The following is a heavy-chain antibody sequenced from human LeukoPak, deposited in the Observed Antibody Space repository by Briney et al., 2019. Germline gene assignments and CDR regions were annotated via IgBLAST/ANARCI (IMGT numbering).Heavy chain of an antibody. CDR3: ARNTIVRGVIILFDY. Sequence: GASVKVSCKASGGTFSSYAISWVRQAPGQGLEWMGRIIPILGIANYAQKFQGRVTITADKFTSTAYMELSSLRSEDTAVYYCARNTIVRGVIILFDYWGQGTLVTVSS. D-gene: IGHD3-10*01. CDR2: IIPILGIA. V-gene: IGHV1-69*04. J-gene: IGHJ4*02. CDR1: GGTFSSYA.